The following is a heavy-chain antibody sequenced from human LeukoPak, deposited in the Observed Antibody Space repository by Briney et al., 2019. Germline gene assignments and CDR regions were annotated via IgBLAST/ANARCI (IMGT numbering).Heavy chain of an antibody. CDR1: GFTFSSYW. J-gene: IGHJ4*02. CDR3: VKDYRSGSYMGHFDH. D-gene: IGHD6-19*01. CDR2: IKQDGSEK. Sequence: PGGSLRLSCAASGFTFSSYWMSWVRQAPGKGLEWVANIKQDGSEKYYVDSVKGRFTISRDNAKNSLYLQMNSLRAEDTAVYYCVKDYRSGSYMGHFDHWGQGTLVTVSS. V-gene: IGHV3-7*01.